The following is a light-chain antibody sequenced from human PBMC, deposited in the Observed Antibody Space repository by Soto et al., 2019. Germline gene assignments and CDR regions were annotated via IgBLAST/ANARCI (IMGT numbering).Light chain of an antibody. J-gene: IGKJ2*01. Sequence: EIVLTQSPGTLSLSPGERATLSCRASQSVSSSYLVWYQQKPGQAPRLLIYGASSRATGIPDRFSGSGSGTEFTLTISRLEPEDFAVYYCQQYGSSPLYTFGQGTKLEI. CDR1: QSVSSSY. V-gene: IGKV3-20*01. CDR2: GAS. CDR3: QQYGSSPLYT.